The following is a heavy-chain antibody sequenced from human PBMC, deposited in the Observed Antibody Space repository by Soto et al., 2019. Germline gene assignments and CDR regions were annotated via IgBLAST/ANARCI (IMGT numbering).Heavy chain of an antibody. J-gene: IGHJ6*02. D-gene: IGHD3-10*01. CDR3: ASVGPRRNVLLWFGRSGYYGMDV. CDR2: IIPIFGTA. Sequence: GASVKVSCKASGGTFSSYAISWVRQAPGQGLEWMGGIIPIFGTANYAQKFQGRVTITADESTSTAYMELSSLRSEDTAVYYCASVGPRRNVLLWFGRSGYYGMDVWGQGTTVTVSS. V-gene: IGHV1-69*13. CDR1: GGTFSSYA.